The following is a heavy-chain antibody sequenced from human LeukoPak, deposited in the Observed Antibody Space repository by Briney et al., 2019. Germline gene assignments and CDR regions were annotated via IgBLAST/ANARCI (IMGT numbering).Heavy chain of an antibody. CDR3: AKDPNRGGLSNYGYEWSY. Sequence: PGGSLRLSCAASGFTFSSYGMHRVRQAPGKGLEWVAFIRHDGSNKYYADSVKGRFTISRDNSKNTLYLQMNSLRAEDTAVYYCAKDPNRGGLSNYGYEWSYWGQGTLVTVSS. J-gene: IGHJ4*02. D-gene: IGHD5-18*01. CDR1: GFTFSSYG. V-gene: IGHV3-30*02. CDR2: IRHDGSNK.